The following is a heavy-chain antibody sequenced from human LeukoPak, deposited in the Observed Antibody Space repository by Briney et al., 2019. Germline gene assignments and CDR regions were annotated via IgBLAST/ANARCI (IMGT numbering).Heavy chain of an antibody. J-gene: IGHJ4*02. CDR1: GFTFSRYW. V-gene: IGHV3-74*01. CDR3: ARGMYYDILTGPLGFDY. Sequence: GGSLRLSCAASGFTFSRYWMHWVRHAPGTGLVWVSHIHNDGSSISHADSVKGRFTISRDNAKNTVYLQMNSLRAEDTAVYCCARGMYYDILTGPLGFDYWGQGTLVTVSS. D-gene: IGHD3-9*01. CDR2: IHNDGSSI.